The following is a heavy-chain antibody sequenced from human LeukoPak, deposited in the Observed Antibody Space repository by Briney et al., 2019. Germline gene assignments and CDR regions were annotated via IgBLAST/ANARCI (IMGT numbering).Heavy chain of an antibody. D-gene: IGHD2-21*02. CDR2: IIPILGIA. CDR3: ARDLVIYVVVTASWFDP. J-gene: IGHJ5*02. Sequence: SAKVSCKASGGTFSSYAISWVRQAPGQGLEWMGRIIPILGIANYAQKFQGRVTITADKSTSTAYMELSSLRSEDTAVYYCARDLVIYVVVTASWFDPWGQGTLVTVSS. V-gene: IGHV1-69*04. CDR1: GGTFSSYA.